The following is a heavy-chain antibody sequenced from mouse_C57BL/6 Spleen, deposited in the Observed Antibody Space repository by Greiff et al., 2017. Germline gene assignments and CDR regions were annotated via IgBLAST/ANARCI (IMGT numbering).Heavy chain of an antibody. CDR2: IAPSDSYT. J-gene: IGHJ4*01. CDR1: GYTFTSYW. CDR3: ARSDGANAMDY. V-gene: IGHV1-50*01. Sequence: VQLQQPGAELVKPGASVKLSCKASGYTFTSYWMQWVKQRPGQGLEWIGEIAPSDSYTNYNQKFKGKATLTVDTSSSTAYMQLSSLTSEDSAVYYCARSDGANAMDYWGQGTSVTVSS. D-gene: IGHD1-1*02.